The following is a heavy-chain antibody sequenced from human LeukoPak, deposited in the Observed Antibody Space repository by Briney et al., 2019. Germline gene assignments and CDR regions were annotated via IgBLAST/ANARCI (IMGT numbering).Heavy chain of an antibody. CDR3: ARDDNYYDSSGYWNY. CDR2: ISAYNGNT. V-gene: IGHV1-18*01. D-gene: IGHD3-22*01. Sequence: ASVKVSCKASGYTFTSYGISWVRQAPGQGLEWMGWISAYNGNTNYAQKLQGRVTMTTDTSTSTACMELRSLRSDDTAVYYCARDDNYYDSSGYWNYWGQGTLVTVSS. CDR1: GYTFTSYG. J-gene: IGHJ4*02.